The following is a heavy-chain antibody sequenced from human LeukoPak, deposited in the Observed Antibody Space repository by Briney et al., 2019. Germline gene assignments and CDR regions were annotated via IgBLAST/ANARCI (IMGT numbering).Heavy chain of an antibody. V-gene: IGHV3-9*01. CDR2: ISWNSGSI. D-gene: IGHD2-2*01. CDR1: GFTFDDYA. J-gene: IGHJ6*02. CDR3: ATHTRHYYYYGMDV. Sequence: GGSLRLSCAASGFTFDDYAMHWVRQAPGKGLEWVSGISWNSGSIGYADSVKGRFTISRDNAKNSLYLQMNSLRAEDTALYYCATHTRHYYYYGMDVWGQGTTVTVSS.